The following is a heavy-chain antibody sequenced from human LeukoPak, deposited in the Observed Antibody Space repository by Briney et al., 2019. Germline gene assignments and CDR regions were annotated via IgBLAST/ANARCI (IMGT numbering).Heavy chain of an antibody. D-gene: IGHD5-18*01. CDR3: ASLLVDTAILMG. J-gene: IGHJ4*02. CDR2: IIPIFGTA. Sequence: SVKVSCKASGGTFSSYAISWVRQAPGQGLEWMGGIIPIFGTANYAQKFQGRVTITADESTSTAYMELRSLRSDDTAVYYCASLLVDTAILMGWGQGTLVTVSS. CDR1: GGTFSSYA. V-gene: IGHV1-69*13.